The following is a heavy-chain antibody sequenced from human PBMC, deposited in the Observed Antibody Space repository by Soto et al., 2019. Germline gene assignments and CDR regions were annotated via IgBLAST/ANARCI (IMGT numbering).Heavy chain of an antibody. D-gene: IGHD5-12*01. Sequence: EVQLLESGGGLVQPGGSLRLSCAASGFTFSSYAMSWVRQAPGKGLEWVSAISGSGGSTYYADSVKGRFTISRDNSKNTLYLQMNSLRAEDTAVYYCAKRFNRLRRDFDFFGVGYYMDVWGKGTTVTVSS. CDR3: AKRFNRLRRDFDFFGVGYYMDV. CDR2: ISGSGGST. CDR1: GFTFSSYA. V-gene: IGHV3-23*01. J-gene: IGHJ6*03.